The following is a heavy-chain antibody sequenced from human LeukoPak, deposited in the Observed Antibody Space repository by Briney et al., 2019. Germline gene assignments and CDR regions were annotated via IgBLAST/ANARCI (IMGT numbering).Heavy chain of an antibody. CDR1: GGSFSGYY. CDR2: INDSGST. Sequence: PSETLSLTYAVYGGSFSGYYWSWIRQPRGKGLEWIGEINDSGSTNYNPSLKSRVTISVDTSKNQFSLKLSSVTAADTAVYYCARGDYYGSGSGFHYWGQGTLVTVSS. D-gene: IGHD3-10*01. CDR3: ARGDYYGSGSGFHY. V-gene: IGHV4-34*01. J-gene: IGHJ4*02.